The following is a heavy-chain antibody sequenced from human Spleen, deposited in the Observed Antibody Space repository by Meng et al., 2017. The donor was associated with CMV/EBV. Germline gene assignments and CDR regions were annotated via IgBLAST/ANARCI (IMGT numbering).Heavy chain of an antibody. J-gene: IGHJ5*02. Sequence: SETLSLTCTVSGGPISGTTYYWAWVRQPPGKGLGWIGEIYHSGSTNYNPSLKSRVTISVDKSKNQFSLKLSSVTAADTAVYYCARVYDSSGPLGWFDPWGQGTLVTVSS. D-gene: IGHD3-22*01. CDR1: GGPISGTTYY. CDR3: ARVYDSSGPLGWFDP. CDR2: IYHSGST. V-gene: IGHV4-39*07.